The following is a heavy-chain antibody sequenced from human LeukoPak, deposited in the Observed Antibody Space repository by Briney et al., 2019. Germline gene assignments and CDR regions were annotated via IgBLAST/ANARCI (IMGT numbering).Heavy chain of an antibody. CDR3: ARVQDAGISNFDY. CDR1: GYTFTSYY. D-gene: IGHD4-23*01. Sequence: ASVKVSCKASGYTFTSYYIHWVRQAPGQGLEWMGVINPSGGSMTYAREFQGRVTTTRDTSTSAVYMDLSSLRSEDTAMYYCARVQDAGISNFDYWGQGTLVTVSS. CDR2: INPSGGSM. V-gene: IGHV1-46*01. J-gene: IGHJ4*02.